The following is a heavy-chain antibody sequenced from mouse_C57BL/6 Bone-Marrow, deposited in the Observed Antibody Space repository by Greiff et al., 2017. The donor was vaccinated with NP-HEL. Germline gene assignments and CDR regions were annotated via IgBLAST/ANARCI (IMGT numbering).Heavy chain of an antibody. D-gene: IGHD1-1*01. V-gene: IGHV1-22*01. Sequence: VQLQQSGPELVKPGASVKMSCKASGYTFTDYNMHWVKQSHGKSLEWIGYINPNNGGTSYNQKFKGKATLTVNKSSSTAYMERRSLTSEDSAVYYCARGGPTVVALPDYWGQGTTLTVSS. J-gene: IGHJ2*01. CDR2: INPNNGGT. CDR1: GYTFTDYN. CDR3: ARGGPTVVALPDY.